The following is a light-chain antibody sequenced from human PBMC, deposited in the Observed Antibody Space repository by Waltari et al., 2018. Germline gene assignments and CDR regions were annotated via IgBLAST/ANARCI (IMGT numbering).Light chain of an antibody. J-gene: IGLJ3*02. Sequence: HSVMTQPPSASGTPGQRVTISCSGSNSNSGSNTVNWYQQLPGAAPKLLIYYNNQRPSGVPGRFSGSKSGTSASLAISGLQSEDEADYYCEAWEDSLNGQVFGGGTKLTVL. CDR2: YNN. CDR1: NSNSGSNT. V-gene: IGLV1-44*01. CDR3: EAWEDSLNGQV.